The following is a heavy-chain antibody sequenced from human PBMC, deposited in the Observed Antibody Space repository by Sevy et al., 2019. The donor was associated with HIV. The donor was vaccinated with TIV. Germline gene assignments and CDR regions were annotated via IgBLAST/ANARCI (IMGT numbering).Heavy chain of an antibody. CDR2: IWYDGSNK. V-gene: IGHV3-33*01. CDR1: GFTFSSYG. CDR3: ARPSPTPGIAVAGALGY. D-gene: IGHD6-19*01. J-gene: IGHJ4*02. Sequence: GGSLRLSYAASGFTFSSYGMHWVRQAPGKGLEWVAVIWYDGSNKYYADSVKGRFTISRDNSKNTLYLQMNSLRAEDTAVYYCARPSPTPGIAVAGALGYWGQGTLVTVSS.